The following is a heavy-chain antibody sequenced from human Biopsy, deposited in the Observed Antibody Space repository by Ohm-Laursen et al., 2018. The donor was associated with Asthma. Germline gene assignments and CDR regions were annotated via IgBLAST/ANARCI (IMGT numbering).Heavy chain of an antibody. CDR1: GFTFGDYC. J-gene: IGHJ4*02. D-gene: IGHD3-22*01. V-gene: IGHV3-7*01. Sequence: GSLRLSCAASGFTFGDYCMSWVRQIPGKGLEWVANITHDGSEKNHVDSLKGRFTISRDNAKNSLYLQMNSLRAEDTAVYYCARGDSSNWSHYYFDYWGQGTLVTVSS. CDR2: ITHDGSEK. CDR3: ARGDSSNWSHYYFDY.